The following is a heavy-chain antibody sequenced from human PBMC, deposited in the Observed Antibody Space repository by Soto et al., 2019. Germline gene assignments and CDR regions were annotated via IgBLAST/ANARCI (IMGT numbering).Heavy chain of an antibody. CDR1: GFIFSSYG. CDR3: ARDRFGGNPVFGIDY. V-gene: IGHV3-33*01. D-gene: IGHD3-10*01. Sequence: GGSLRLSCAASGFIFSSYGMHWVRQAPGKGLEWVAVTWYDGSNKYYEDSVKGRFTISRDNSKNTLYLQMNSLRAEDTAVYYCARDRFGGNPVFGIDYWGQGTLVTV. J-gene: IGHJ4*02. CDR2: TWYDGSNK.